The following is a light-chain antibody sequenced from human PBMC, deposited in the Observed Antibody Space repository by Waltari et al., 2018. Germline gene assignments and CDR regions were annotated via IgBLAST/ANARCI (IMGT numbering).Light chain of an antibody. CDR2: AVS. V-gene: IGLV2-23*02. Sequence: QSALTQPAPVSGSPGPSITIPCPGTSSVAGNYKRVSWYQQHPGKAPKLMIYAVSKRPSGVSDRFSGSKSGDMASLTISGLQPEDEAEYFCSSYAGSSKGVFGGGTKVTVL. CDR1: SSVAGNYKR. J-gene: IGLJ2*01. CDR3: SSYAGSSKGV.